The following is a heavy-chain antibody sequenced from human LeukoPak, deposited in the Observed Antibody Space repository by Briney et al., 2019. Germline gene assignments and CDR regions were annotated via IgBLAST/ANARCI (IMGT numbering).Heavy chain of an antibody. Sequence: SVTLSLTCAVYGGSFSGYYWSWIRQPPGKGLEWIGEINHSGSTNYHPSLNSRVTISVDTSKIQFSLKLSSVTAADTAVYYCARGGRRITMIVVAKGYFDYWGQGTLVTVSS. CDR2: INHSGST. J-gene: IGHJ4*02. D-gene: IGHD3-22*01. CDR1: GGSFSGYY. CDR3: ARGGRRITMIVVAKGYFDY. V-gene: IGHV4-34*01.